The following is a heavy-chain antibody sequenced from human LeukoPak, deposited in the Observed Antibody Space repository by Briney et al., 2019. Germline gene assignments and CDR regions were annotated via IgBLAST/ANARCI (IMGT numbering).Heavy chain of an antibody. CDR2: ISYIGST. D-gene: IGHD4-17*01. V-gene: IGHV4-59*01. CDR3: VREGSSVTTFFDF. J-gene: IGHJ4*02. CDR1: GGSISSYY. Sequence: SETLSLTCTVSGGSISSYYWSWIRQPPGKGLEWIGYISYIGSTDYSPSLKSRLTISVDTSRNQFSLKLSSVTAADTAVYYCVREGSSVTTFFDFWGQGTLVTVSS.